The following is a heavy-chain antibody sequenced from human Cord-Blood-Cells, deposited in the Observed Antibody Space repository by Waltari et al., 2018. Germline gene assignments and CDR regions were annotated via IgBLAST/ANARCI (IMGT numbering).Heavy chain of an antibody. J-gene: IGHJ4*02. CDR2: INHSGST. CDR3: VIVVPAGYFDY. D-gene: IGHD2-2*01. V-gene: IGHV4-34*01. Sequence: QVQLQQWGAGLLKPSETLSLTCAVYGGSFSGYYWSWIRQPPGKGLEWIGEINHSGSTNYNPSLKSRVTISVDTSKNQFSLKLSSVTAADTAVYYCVIVVPAGYFDYWDQGTLVTVSS. CDR1: GGSFSGYY.